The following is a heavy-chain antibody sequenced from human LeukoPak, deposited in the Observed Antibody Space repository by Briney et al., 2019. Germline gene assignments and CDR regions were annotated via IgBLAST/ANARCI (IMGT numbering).Heavy chain of an antibody. D-gene: IGHD6-19*01. CDR3: ARASGWYGDYFDS. CDR1: GGSISFGSFY. J-gene: IGHJ4*02. V-gene: IGHV4-61*09. Sequence: SETVSLTCTVSGGSISFGSFYWGWIRQPAGKRLEWIGQIYARGTSNYNPSLRSRVTISLDTNKNQFSLNLNSVTAADTAVYYCARASGWYGDYFDSWGQGTLLSVSS. CDR2: IYARGTS.